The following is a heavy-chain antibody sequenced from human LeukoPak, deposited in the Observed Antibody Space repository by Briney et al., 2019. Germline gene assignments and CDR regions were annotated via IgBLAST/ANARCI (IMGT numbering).Heavy chain of an antibody. D-gene: IGHD2-15*01. V-gene: IGHV3-15*01. CDR1: GFTFSNPW. Sequence: GGSLRPSCAPSGFTFSNPWMSWVSQAPGKGLESVVRINSKTGGGTTDYAAPVKGRVTISRDDSKNTLYLQMDSLKTEDSAVYYCATLYRVDPWGQGTLVTVSS. J-gene: IGHJ5*02. CDR2: INSKTGGGTT. CDR3: ATLYRVDP.